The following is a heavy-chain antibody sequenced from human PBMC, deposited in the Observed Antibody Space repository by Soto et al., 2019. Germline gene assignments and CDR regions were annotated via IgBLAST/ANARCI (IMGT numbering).Heavy chain of an antibody. CDR1: GFTFSSYS. CDR3: ARDLKYGRFDY. Sequence: EVQLVESGGGLVQPGGSLRLSCAASGFTFSSYSMNWVRQAPGKGLEWVSYISSSSSTIYYADSVKGRFTISRDNAKNSLYLQMNSLSAEDTAVYYCARDLKYGRFDYWGQGTLVTVSS. CDR2: ISSSSSTI. V-gene: IGHV3-48*01. J-gene: IGHJ4*02. D-gene: IGHD4-17*01.